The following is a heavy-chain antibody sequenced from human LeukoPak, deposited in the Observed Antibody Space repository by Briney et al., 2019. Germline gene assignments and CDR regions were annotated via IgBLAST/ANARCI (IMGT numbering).Heavy chain of an antibody. Sequence: SATLSLTCAVYGGSFSGYYWSWIRQPPGKGLEWIGEINHSGSTNCNPSLKSRVTISVDTSKNQFSLKLSSVTAADTAVYYCARGWCSGGSCYSSFAFRNYYYYYMDVWGKGTTVTVSS. J-gene: IGHJ6*03. CDR2: INHSGST. V-gene: IGHV4-34*01. CDR1: GGSFSGYY. CDR3: ARGWCSGGSCYSSFAFRNYYYYYMDV. D-gene: IGHD2-15*01.